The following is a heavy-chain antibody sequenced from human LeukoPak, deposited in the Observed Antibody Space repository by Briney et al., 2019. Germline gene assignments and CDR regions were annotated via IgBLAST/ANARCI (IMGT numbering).Heavy chain of an antibody. Sequence: KPGGSLRLSCAASGFPFSDHYMIWIRQAPGKGLEWVSYIDYDGTGMSYADSVKGRFTISRDNAKKTLYLEMRSLTVEDSAVYYCAGPYDYGDLSYWGQGSLVSVSS. J-gene: IGHJ4*02. CDR1: GFPFSDHY. CDR3: AGPYDYGDLSY. V-gene: IGHV3-11*01. CDR2: IDYDGTGM. D-gene: IGHD4-17*01.